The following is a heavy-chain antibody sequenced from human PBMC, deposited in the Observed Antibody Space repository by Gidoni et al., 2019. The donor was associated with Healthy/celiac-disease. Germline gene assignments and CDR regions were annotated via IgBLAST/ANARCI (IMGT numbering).Heavy chain of an antibody. J-gene: IGHJ6*02. CDR2: IIPIFGTA. CDR3: ARPNCSGGSCYYYGMDV. D-gene: IGHD2-15*01. V-gene: IGHV1-69*01. CDR1: GGTFSSYA. Sequence: QVQLVQSGAEVKKPGSSVKVSCKASGGTFSSYAISWVRQAPGQGLEWMGGIIPIFGTANYAQKFQGRVTITADESTSTAYMELSSLRSEDTAVYYCARPNCSGGSCYYYGMDVWGQGTTVTVSS.